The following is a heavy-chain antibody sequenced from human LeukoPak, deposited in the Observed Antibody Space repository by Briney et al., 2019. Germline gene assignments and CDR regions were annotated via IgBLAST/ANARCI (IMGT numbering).Heavy chain of an antibody. CDR1: GFTFAKFA. CDR2: IRYDGSNK. CDR3: AKDRGHIAAAGTSLDY. D-gene: IGHD6-13*01. V-gene: IGHV3-30*02. Sequence: PGGSLRLSCAISGFTFAKFAMSWVRQAPGKGLEWVAFIRYDGSNKYYADSVKGRFTISRDNSKNTLFLQMNSLRGEDTAVYYCAKDRGHIAAAGTSLDYWGQGTLVTVSS. J-gene: IGHJ4*02.